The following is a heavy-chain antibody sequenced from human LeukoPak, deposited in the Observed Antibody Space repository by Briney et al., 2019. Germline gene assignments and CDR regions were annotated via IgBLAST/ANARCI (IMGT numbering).Heavy chain of an antibody. CDR2: ISGYNGNT. CDR1: GYTFTTYG. D-gene: IGHD3-10*01. J-gene: IGHJ3*02. V-gene: IGHV1-18*01. Sequence: APVKVSCKTSGYTFTTYGILWVRQAPGQGLEWMGWISGYNGNTNFARKLQGRVTMTTDTSTSTAYMELRSLRSDDTAVYYCARSLTIREGDAFDIWGQGTMVTVSS. CDR3: ARSLTIREGDAFDI.